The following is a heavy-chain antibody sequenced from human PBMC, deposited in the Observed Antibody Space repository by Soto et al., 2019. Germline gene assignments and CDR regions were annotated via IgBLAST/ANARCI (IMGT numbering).Heavy chain of an antibody. CDR1: GYTFTSYG. J-gene: IGHJ6*02. V-gene: IGHV1-18*01. CDR2: IRAYNGNT. CDR3: AGDLPPMDV. Sequence: QVQLVQSGAEVKKPGASVKVSCKASGYTFTSYGISWVRQAPGQGLEWMGWIRAYNGNTNYAQKLQGRVTMTTDTATSTASMERRSRRSDDTSVYYCAGDLPPMDVWGQGTTVTVSS.